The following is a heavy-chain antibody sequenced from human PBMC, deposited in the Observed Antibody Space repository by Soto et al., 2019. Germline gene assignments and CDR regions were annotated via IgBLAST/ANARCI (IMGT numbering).Heavy chain of an antibody. CDR2: IYPGDSDT. J-gene: IGHJ6*02. CDR1: GYSFTTYW. V-gene: IGHV5-51*01. CDR3: RSPRAPRHYYYGMDV. Sequence: GESLKISCKGSGYSFTTYWIGWVRQMPGKGLEWMGIIYPGDSDTRYSPSFQGQVTISADKSISTAYLQWSSLQASDTAMYYCRSPRAPRHYYYGMDVWGQGTTVTVSS.